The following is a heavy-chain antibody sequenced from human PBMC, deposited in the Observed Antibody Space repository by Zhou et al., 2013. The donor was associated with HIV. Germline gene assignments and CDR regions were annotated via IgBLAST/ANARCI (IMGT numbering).Heavy chain of an antibody. CDR1: GYIFTDYG. J-gene: IGHJ4*02. Sequence: QVQLVQSGAEVKKPGASVKVSCKASGYIFTDYGFSWVRQAPGQGLEWMGWISAYNGYTNYAQKFQGRVSMTTDTSTSTAYMELRSLRSDDTAVYYCASGQDYGDYDYWGQGTLVTVSS. D-gene: IGHD4-17*01. CDR3: ASGQDYGDYDY. V-gene: IGHV1-18*01. CDR2: ISAYNGYT.